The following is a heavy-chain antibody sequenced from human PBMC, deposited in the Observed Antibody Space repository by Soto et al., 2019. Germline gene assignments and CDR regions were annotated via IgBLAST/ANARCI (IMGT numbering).Heavy chain of an antibody. CDR2: ISWNSNTI. V-gene: IGHV3-9*01. Sequence: RLSFGVSGFTFDNYVVHWVRQAPGKGLEWVSGISWNSNTIAYADSVKGRFTISRDNAKNSLYLQMNSLRAEDTACYYCEKDTVPNWGQGTLVTV. D-gene: IGHD6-6*01. J-gene: IGHJ4*02. CDR3: EKDTVPN. CDR1: GFTFDNYV.